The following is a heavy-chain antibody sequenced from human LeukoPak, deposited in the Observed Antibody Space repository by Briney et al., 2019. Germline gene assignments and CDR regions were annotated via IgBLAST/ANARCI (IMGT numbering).Heavy chain of an antibody. J-gene: IGHJ3*02. CDR1: GLTFSSYS. Sequence: PGGSLRLSCAASGLTFSSYSMNRVRQAPGKGLEWVSSISSSSSYIYYADSVKGRFTISRDNAKNSLYLQMNSLRAEDTAVYYCARGFCSSTSCYAFDIWGQGTMVTVSS. CDR2: ISSSSSYI. D-gene: IGHD2-2*01. CDR3: ARGFCSSTSCYAFDI. V-gene: IGHV3-21*01.